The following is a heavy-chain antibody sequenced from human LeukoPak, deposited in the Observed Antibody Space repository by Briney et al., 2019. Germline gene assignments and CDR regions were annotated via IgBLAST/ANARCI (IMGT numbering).Heavy chain of an antibody. CDR1: CGSISSSNYY. D-gene: IGHD5-18*01. V-gene: IGHV4-39*01. J-gene: IGHJ4*02. Sequence: PSETLSLTCTVSCGSISSSNYYWGWIRQPPGKGLEWIGSIYYSGSTYYNASLKSRVTISVDTSKKQFSLTLTSVTAADTAVYYCASRGYTYGPLDWGQGTLVSVSS. CDR2: IYYSGST. CDR3: ASRGYTYGPLD.